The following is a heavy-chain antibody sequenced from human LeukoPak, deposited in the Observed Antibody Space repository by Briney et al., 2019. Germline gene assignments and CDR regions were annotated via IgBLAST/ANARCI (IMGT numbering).Heavy chain of an antibody. V-gene: IGHV4-31*03. CDR2: IYYSGST. CDR1: GGSISSGGYY. Sequence: SQTLSLTCTVSGGSISSGGYYWSWIRQHPGKGLEWIGYIYYSGSTYYNPSLKSRVTISVDTSKNQFSLKLSSVTAADTAVYYCASQARLGGYTYYYYGMDVWAKGPRSPSP. D-gene: IGHD5-12*01. CDR3: ASQARLGGYTYYYYGMDV. J-gene: IGHJ6*02.